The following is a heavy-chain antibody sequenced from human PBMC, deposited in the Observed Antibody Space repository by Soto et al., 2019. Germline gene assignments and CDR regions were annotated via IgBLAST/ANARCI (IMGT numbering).Heavy chain of an antibody. CDR3: ARSGSSSPRWTYYYYYYMDV. CDR2: IYYSGST. D-gene: IGHD6-13*01. J-gene: IGHJ6*03. Sequence: PSETLSLTCTVSGGSISSYYWSWIRQPPGKGLEWIGHIYYSGSTNYNPSLKSRVTISVDTSKNQFSLKLSSVTAADTAVYYCARSGSSSPRWTYYYYYYMDVWGKGTTVTVSS. CDR1: GGSISSYY. V-gene: IGHV4-59*01.